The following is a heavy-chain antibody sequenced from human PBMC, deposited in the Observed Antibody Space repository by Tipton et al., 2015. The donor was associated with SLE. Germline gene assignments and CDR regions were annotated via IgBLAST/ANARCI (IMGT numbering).Heavy chain of an antibody. CDR2: ISNSGSTL. J-gene: IGHJ6*02. V-gene: IGHV3-11*01. D-gene: IGHD3-22*01. Sequence: SLRLSCEASGFPFSEYYMTWIRQAPGKGLEWISHISNSGSTLDYADSVKGRFTVSRDNAKKSLYLQLNSLRVEDTAVYYCARDGRYCSDRDVWGSGMDVWGQGTTVTVSS. CDR3: ARDGRYCSDRDVWGSGMDV. CDR1: GFPFSEYY.